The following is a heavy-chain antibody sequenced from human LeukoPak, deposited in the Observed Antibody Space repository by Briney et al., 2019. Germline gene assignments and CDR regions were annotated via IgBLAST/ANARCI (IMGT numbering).Heavy chain of an antibody. CDR3: ARDPGGGYGSGSHTRYYYYYYMDV. V-gene: IGHV1-2*02. J-gene: IGHJ6*03. Sequence: GASVKVSCKASGYTFTGYYMHWVRQAPGQGLEWMGWINPNSGGTNYAQKFQGRVTMTRDTSISTAYMELSRLRSDDTAVYYCARDPGGGYGSGSHTRYYYYYYMDVWGKGTTVTVSS. D-gene: IGHD3-10*01. CDR1: GYTFTGYY. CDR2: INPNSGGT.